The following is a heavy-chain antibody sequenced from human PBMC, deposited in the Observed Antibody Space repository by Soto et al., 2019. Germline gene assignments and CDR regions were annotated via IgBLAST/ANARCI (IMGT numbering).Heavy chain of an antibody. V-gene: IGHV3-23*01. CDR2: VSSGGGT. CDR3: AKRRGAGGHFDY. J-gene: IGHJ4*02. D-gene: IGHD2-15*01. Sequence: GGSLRLSCAASGFTSSTYAMGWVRQAPGEGLEWVSVVSSGGGTHYADSVKGRFTVSRDNSKNTLSLQMNSLRADDTAVYYCAKRRGAGGHFDYWGQGALVTVSS. CDR1: GFTSSTYA.